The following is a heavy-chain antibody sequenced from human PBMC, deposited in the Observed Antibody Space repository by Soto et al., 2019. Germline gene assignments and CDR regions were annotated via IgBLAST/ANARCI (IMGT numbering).Heavy chain of an antibody. J-gene: IGHJ5*02. V-gene: IGHV1-18*01. CDR3: ARDLVVPRPLRYSSFDP. D-gene: IGHD3-9*01. CDR2: ISAYNGNT. Sequence: ASVKVSCKASGYTFTSYGISWVRQAPGQGLEWMGWISAYNGNTNYAQKLQGRVTMTTDTSTSTAYMELRSLRSDDTAVYYCARDLVVPRPLRYSSFDPWGQGTLVTSPQ. CDR1: GYTFTSYG.